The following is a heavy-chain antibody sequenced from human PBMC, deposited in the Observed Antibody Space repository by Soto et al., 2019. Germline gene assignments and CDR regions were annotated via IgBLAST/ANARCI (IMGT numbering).Heavy chain of an antibody. CDR2: ISYDGSNK. V-gene: IGHV3-30-3*01. CDR3: ARDRIAVAGYYFDY. D-gene: IGHD6-19*01. J-gene: IGHJ4*02. Sequence: GGSLRLSCAASGFTFSSYAMHWVRQAPGKGLEWVAVISYDGSNKYYADSVKGRFTISRDNSKNTLYLQMNSLRAEDTAVYYCARDRIAVAGYYFDYWGQGTLVTVSS. CDR1: GFTFSSYA.